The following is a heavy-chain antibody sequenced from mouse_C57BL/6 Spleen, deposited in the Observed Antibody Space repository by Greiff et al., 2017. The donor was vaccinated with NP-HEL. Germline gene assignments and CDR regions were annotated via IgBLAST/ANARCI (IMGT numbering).Heavy chain of an antibody. CDR1: GYTFTSYW. V-gene: IGHV1-69*01. CDR3: ARGTEFDY. CDR2: IDPSDSYT. D-gene: IGHD3-3*01. Sequence: QVQLQQSGAELVMPGASVKLSCKASGYTFTSYWMHWVKQRPGQGLEWIGEIDPSDSYTNYNQKFKGKSTLTVDKSSSTAYMQLSSLTSEDSAVYYCARGTEFDYWGQGTTLTVSS. J-gene: IGHJ2*01.